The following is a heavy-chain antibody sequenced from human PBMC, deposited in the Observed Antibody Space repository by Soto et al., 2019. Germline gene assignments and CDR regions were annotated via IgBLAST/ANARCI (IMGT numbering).Heavy chain of an antibody. J-gene: IGHJ4*02. CDR3: AREGGGYCSGGSCQVDY. CDR1: GGSISSSSYY. D-gene: IGHD2-15*01. V-gene: IGHV4-39*02. Sequence: QLQLQESGPGLVKPSETLSLTCTVSGGSISSSSYYWGWIRQPPGKGLEWIGSIYYRGNTYYNPSLKRRVTISGDTSKNQFSLKLSSVTAADTAVYYCAREGGGYCSGGSCQVDYWGQGTLVTVSS. CDR2: IYYRGNT.